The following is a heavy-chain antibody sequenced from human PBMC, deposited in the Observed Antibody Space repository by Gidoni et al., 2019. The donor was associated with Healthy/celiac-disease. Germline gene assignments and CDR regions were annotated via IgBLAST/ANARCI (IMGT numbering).Heavy chain of an antibody. Sequence: QVQLQESGPGLVKPSETLSLTCTVSGGSISSYYWSWSRQPPGKGLEWIGYIYYSGSTNYNPSLKSRVTISVDTSKNQFSLKLSSVTAADTAVYYCARHRLYYYDSSGYNDYWGQGTLVTVSS. V-gene: IGHV4-59*08. CDR2: IYYSGST. CDR3: ARHRLYYYDSSGYNDY. J-gene: IGHJ4*02. CDR1: GGSISSYY. D-gene: IGHD3-22*01.